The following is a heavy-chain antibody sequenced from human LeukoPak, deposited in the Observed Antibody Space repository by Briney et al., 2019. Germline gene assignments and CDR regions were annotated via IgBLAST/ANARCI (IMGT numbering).Heavy chain of an antibody. CDR2: VDPENGAA. CDR3: ATGATMPATDKSAGLLDF. Sequence: ASVKVSCKVSGYSLTELSMHWVRQAPGKGLEWMGGVDPENGAAMYAQKLQGRVTMTEDTSTDTAYMELNSLTSDDTAVYYCATGATMPATDKSAGLLDFWGQGTLVTVSS. J-gene: IGHJ4*02. D-gene: IGHD2-2*01. V-gene: IGHV1-24*01. CDR1: GYSLTELS.